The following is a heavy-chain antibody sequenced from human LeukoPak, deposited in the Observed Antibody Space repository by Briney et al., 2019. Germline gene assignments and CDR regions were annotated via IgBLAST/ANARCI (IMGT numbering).Heavy chain of an antibody. D-gene: IGHD3-9*01. CDR2: IYTSGST. Sequence: SETLSLTCTVSGGSISSGSYYWSWIRQPAGKGLEWIGRIYTSGSTNYNPSLKSRVTISVDTSKNQFSLKLSSVTAADTAVYYCARLGLLLRYRNYFDYWGQGTLVTVPS. V-gene: IGHV4-61*02. CDR3: ARLGLLLRYRNYFDY. CDR1: GGSISSGSYY. J-gene: IGHJ4*02.